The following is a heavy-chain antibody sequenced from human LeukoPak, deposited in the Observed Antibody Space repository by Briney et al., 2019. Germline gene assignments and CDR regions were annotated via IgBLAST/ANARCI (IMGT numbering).Heavy chain of an antibody. Sequence: SGGSLRLSCAASGFTFSSYEMNWVRQAPGKGLEWVSYISSSGSTIYYADSVKGRFTISRDNAKNSLYLQMNSLRAEDTAVYYCARTARGYDIYYYYYYMDVWGKGTTVTVSS. D-gene: IGHD5-12*01. V-gene: IGHV3-48*03. J-gene: IGHJ6*03. CDR2: ISSSGSTI. CDR3: ARTARGYDIYYYYYYMDV. CDR1: GFTFSSYE.